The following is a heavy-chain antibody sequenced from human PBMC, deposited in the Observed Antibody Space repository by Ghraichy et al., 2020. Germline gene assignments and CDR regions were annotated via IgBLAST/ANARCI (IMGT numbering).Heavy chain of an antibody. CDR2: ISGSGGST. CDR3: AKSPASGIAGPYYFDY. V-gene: IGHV3-23*01. CDR1: GFTFSSYA. Sequence: GGSLRLSCAASGFTFSSYAMSWVRQAPGKGLEWVSAISGSGGSTYYADSVKGRFTISRDNSKNTLYLQMNSLRAEDTAVYYCAKSPASGIAGPYYFDYWGQGTLVTVSS. J-gene: IGHJ4*02. D-gene: IGHD1-14*01.